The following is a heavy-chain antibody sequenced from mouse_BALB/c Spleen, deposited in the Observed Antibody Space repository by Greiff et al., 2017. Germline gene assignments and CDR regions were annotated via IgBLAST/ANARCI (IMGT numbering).Heavy chain of an antibody. CDR1: GFTFSSFG. V-gene: IGHV5-17*02. CDR2: ISSGSSTI. D-gene: IGHD2-10*01. CDR3: ARGGAYYGNPYAMDY. J-gene: IGHJ4*01. Sequence: EVKLMESGGGLVQPGGSRKLSCAASGFTFSSFGMHWVRQAPEKGLEWVAYISSGSSTIYYADTVKGRFTISRDNPKNTLFLQMTSLRSEDTAMYYCARGGAYYGNPYAMDYWGQGTSVTVSS.